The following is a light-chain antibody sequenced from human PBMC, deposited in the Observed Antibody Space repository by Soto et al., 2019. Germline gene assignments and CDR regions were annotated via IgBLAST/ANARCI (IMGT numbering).Light chain of an antibody. Sequence: LTQPASVSGSPGQSITISCAGTSSDVGGYNYVSWYQQHPGKAPKLMIYDVSNRPSGVSNRFSGSKSGNTASLTISGLQAEDEADYYCNSYTSSSSYVFGTGTKVTVL. CDR2: DVS. J-gene: IGLJ1*01. CDR3: NSYTSSSSYV. CDR1: SSDVGGYNY. V-gene: IGLV2-14*01.